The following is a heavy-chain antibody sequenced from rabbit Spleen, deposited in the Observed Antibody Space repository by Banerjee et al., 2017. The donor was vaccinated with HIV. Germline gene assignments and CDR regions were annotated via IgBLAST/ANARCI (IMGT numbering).Heavy chain of an antibody. CDR2: IEGGSSAFS. Sequence: QSLEESGGGLVKPGASLTLTCTASGVSFSNSHYMCWVRQAPGKGLEWIACIEGGSSAFSYFASWAKGRFTISKTSSTTVTLQMTSLTAADTATYFCARDSGSSFSSYGMDLWGPGTLVTVS. CDR3: ARDSGSSFSSYGMDL. CDR1: GVSFSNSHY. D-gene: IGHD8-1*01. J-gene: IGHJ6*01. V-gene: IGHV1S40*01.